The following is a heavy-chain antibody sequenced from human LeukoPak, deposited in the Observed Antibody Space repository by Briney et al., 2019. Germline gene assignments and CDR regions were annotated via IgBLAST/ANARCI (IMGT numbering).Heavy chain of an antibody. CDR3: ARSRSYQLLTFDY. J-gene: IGHJ4*02. V-gene: IGHV4-59*01. CDR2: IYYSGST. CDR1: GGSISSYY. D-gene: IGHD2-2*01. Sequence: SETLSLTCTVSGGSISSYYWSWIRHPPGKGLEWIGYIYYSGSTNYNPSLKSRVTISVDTSKNQFSLKLTSVTAADTAVYYCARSRSYQLLTFDYWGQGALVTVSS.